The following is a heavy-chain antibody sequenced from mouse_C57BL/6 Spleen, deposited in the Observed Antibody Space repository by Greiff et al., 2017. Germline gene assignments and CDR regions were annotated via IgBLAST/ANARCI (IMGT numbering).Heavy chain of an antibody. V-gene: IGHV1-42*01. J-gene: IGHJ2*01. CDR2: INPSTGGT. Sequence: VQLKQSGPELVKPGASVKISCKASGYSFTGYYMNWVKQSPEKSLEWIGEINPSTGGTTYNQKFKAKATLTVDKSSSTAYMQLKSLTSEDSAVYYCAKDRGYFDYWGQGTTLTVSS. CDR1: GYSFTGYY. D-gene: IGHD3-3*01. CDR3: AKDRGYFDY.